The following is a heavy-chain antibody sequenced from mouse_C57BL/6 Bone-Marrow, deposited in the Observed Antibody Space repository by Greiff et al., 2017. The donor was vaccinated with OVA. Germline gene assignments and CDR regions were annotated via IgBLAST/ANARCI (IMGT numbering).Heavy chain of an antibody. CDR3: ARVDAACFDY. CDR2: INAAGSYT. D-gene: IGHD6-1*01. Sequence: EVQLLESGGGLVKPGGSLKLSCAASGFTFSSYAMSWVRQTPEQRLEWFATINAAGSYTYYPDNVKGRFTISRDKAKNNLYLQMSNVKSEDTAMYYCARVDAACFDYWGQGTTLTVSS. CDR1: GFTFSSYA. V-gene: IGHV5-4*01. J-gene: IGHJ2*01.